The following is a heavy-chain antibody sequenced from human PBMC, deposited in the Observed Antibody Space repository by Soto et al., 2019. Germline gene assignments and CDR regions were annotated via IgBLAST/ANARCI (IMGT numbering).Heavy chain of an antibody. Sequence: QVQLQESGPGLVKPSQTLSLSCTVSGGSISSGAHYWSWIRQHPGKGLEWIGYIYYSGSTYYNPSLKRRVTISVDTSKNQFSLNLSSVTAADTAVYYCATWGGSGSFGLDPWGQGTLVTVSS. V-gene: IGHV4-31*03. CDR1: GGSISSGAHY. D-gene: IGHD5-12*01. J-gene: IGHJ5*02. CDR3: ATWGGSGSFGLDP. CDR2: IYYSGST.